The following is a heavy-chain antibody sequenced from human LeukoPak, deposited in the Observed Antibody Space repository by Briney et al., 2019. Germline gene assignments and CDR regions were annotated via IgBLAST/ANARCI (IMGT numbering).Heavy chain of an antibody. Sequence: SETLSLTCAVYGGSLSGYYWSWIRQPPGKGLEWIGEINHSGSTNYNPSLKSRVTISVDTSKNQFSLKLSSVTAADTAVYYCARGRGGRLPMDVWGKGTTVTVSS. CDR2: INHSGST. D-gene: IGHD2-15*01. CDR3: ARGRGGRLPMDV. CDR1: GGSLSGYY. J-gene: IGHJ6*04. V-gene: IGHV4-34*01.